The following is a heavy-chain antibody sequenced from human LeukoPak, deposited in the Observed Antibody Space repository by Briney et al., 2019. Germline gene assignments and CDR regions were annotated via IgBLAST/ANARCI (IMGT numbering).Heavy chain of an antibody. D-gene: IGHD4-17*01. V-gene: IGHV4-34*01. Sequence: SQTLSLTCAVYGGSFIGCDWTWIRQPPGKGLEWIGEINHSGGTNYNLALKSRVTTSVDTSKNQFSLKLTSVTAADTAVYYCARLEMMDYGDYDNFDYWGQGTLVTVSS. J-gene: IGHJ4*02. CDR2: INHSGGT. CDR1: GGSFIGCD. CDR3: ARLEMMDYGDYDNFDY.